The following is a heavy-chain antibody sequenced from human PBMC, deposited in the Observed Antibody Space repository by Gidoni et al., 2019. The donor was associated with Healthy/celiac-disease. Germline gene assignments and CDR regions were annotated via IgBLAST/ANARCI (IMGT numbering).Heavy chain of an antibody. CDR1: GFTFSSYG. J-gene: IGHJ4*02. CDR3: ANGDGSYYDSSGYYSTVLFDY. Sequence: QVQLVESGGGVVQPGRSLRLSCAASGFTFSSYGMHWVRQAPGKGLEWVAVISYDGSNKYYADSVKGRFTISRDNSKNTLYLQMNSLRAEDTAVYYCANGDGSYYDSSGYYSTVLFDYWGQGTLVTVSS. D-gene: IGHD3-22*01. CDR2: ISYDGSNK. V-gene: IGHV3-30*18.